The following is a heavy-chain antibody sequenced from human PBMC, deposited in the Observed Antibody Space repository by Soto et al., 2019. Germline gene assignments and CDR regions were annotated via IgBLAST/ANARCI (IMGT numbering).Heavy chain of an antibody. J-gene: IGHJ4*02. Sequence: QLQLQESGPGLVKPSETLSLTCAVSSASISRGGFHWGWIRQPPGQGLEWIGSLYSGSTYYNPSLKIRVTISADTSKNEFSLRLTSVTAADTAVYYCARRGSGHTFDYWGQGTLVTVSS. CDR1: SASISRGGFH. CDR2: LYSGST. V-gene: IGHV4-39*01. CDR3: ARRGSGHTFDY. D-gene: IGHD3-10*01.